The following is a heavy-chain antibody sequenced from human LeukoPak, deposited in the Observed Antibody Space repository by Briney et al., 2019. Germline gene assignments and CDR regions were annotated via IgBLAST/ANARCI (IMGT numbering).Heavy chain of an antibody. CDR1: GGSISSYY. CDR2: ICYSGST. D-gene: IGHD4-17*01. V-gene: IGHV4-59*01. Sequence: SETLSLTCTVSGGSISSYYWSWIRQPPGKGLEWIGYICYSGSTNYNPSLKSRVTISVDTSKNQYSLKLSSVTAADTAVYYCARSTVTTHGMDVWGQGTTVTVSS. CDR3: ARSTVTTHGMDV. J-gene: IGHJ6*02.